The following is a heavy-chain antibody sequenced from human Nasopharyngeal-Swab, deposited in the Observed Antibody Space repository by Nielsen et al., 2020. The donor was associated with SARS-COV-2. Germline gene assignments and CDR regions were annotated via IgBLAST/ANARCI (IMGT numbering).Heavy chain of an antibody. D-gene: IGHD1-26*01. CDR3: AREFEATGATYLDS. CDR2: ITSSSATK. V-gene: IGHV3-48*02. Sequence: GESLKISCAASGLIFSDYSMDWVRQAPGKGLEWVSYITSSSATKYYADSVKGRFTVSRDNAKNLLYLQMSSMRDEDTAVYYCAREFEATGATYLDSWGLGTLVTVSS. J-gene: IGHJ4*02. CDR1: GLIFSDYS.